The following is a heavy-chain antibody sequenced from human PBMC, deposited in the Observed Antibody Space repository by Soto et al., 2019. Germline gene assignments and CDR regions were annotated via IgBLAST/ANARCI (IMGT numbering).Heavy chain of an antibody. D-gene: IGHD3-16*01. V-gene: IGHV3-30*18. CDR3: AKTAGYDYVWGSSGLDP. CDR1: GFTFSSYG. J-gene: IGHJ5*02. CDR2: ISYDGSDK. Sequence: QVQLVESGGGVVQPGRSLRLSCAGSGFTFSSYGMHWVRQAPGKGLEWVAVISYDGSDKYYGDSVKGRFTISRDDSKNTLYLQMNSLRLEDTAIYYCAKTAGYDYVWGSSGLDPWGQGTLVTVSS.